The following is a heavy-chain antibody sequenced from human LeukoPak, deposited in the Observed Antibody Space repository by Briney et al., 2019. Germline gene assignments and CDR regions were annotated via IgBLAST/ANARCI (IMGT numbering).Heavy chain of an antibody. J-gene: IGHJ4*02. CDR3: ARQTGSGLFILP. CDR2: IYSSGST. V-gene: IGHV4-39*01. D-gene: IGHD3/OR15-3a*01. CDR1: GGSITSSSYY. Sequence: SETLSLTCTVSGGSITSSSYYWGWIRQPPGKGLEWIGSIYSSGSTYYNPSLKSRVTISVDTSKNQFSLKLSSVTAADTAVYYCARQTGSGLFILPGGQGTLVTVSS.